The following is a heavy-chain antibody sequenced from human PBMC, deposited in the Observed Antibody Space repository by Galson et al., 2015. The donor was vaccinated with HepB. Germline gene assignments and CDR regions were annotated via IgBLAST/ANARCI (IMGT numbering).Heavy chain of an antibody. V-gene: IGHV1-69*02. CDR1: GGTFSSYT. D-gene: IGHD3-10*01. CDR2: IIPILGIA. CDR3: ARGARWGGVDY. Sequence: SVKVSCKASGGTFSSYTISWVRQAPGQGLEWMGRIIPILGIANYAQKFQGRVTITADKSTSTAYMELSSLRSEDTAVYYCARGARWGGVDYWGQGTLVTVSS. J-gene: IGHJ4*02.